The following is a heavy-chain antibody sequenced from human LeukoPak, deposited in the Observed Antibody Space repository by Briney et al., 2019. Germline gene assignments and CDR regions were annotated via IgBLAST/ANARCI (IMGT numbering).Heavy chain of an antibody. D-gene: IGHD3-10*01. CDR3: ARLDRFGANYYYMDV. J-gene: IGHJ6*03. CDR2: IYTSGST. V-gene: IGHV4-4*09. Sequence: PSETLSLTCTVSGGSISSYYWSWIRQPPEKGLEWIGYIYTSGSTNYHPSLKSRVTISVDTSKNQFSLKLSSVTAADTAVYYCARLDRFGANYYYMDVWGKGTSVTVSS. CDR1: GGSISSYY.